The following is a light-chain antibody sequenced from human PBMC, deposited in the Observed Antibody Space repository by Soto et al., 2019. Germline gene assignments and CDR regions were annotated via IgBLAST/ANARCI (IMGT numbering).Light chain of an antibody. V-gene: IGKV3-20*01. CDR1: QSVSSNF. Sequence: ENVLTQSPGMLSLSPGERATLSCRASQSVSSNFLAWYQQKPGQAPRLLIYGASNRATGIPDRFSGSGSGTDFTLTISRLEPEDFAVYYCQQYDSSPRTFGQGTKVEIK. CDR2: GAS. J-gene: IGKJ1*01. CDR3: QQYDSSPRT.